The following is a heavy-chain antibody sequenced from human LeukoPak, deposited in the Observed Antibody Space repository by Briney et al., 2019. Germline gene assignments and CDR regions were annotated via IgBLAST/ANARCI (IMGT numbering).Heavy chain of an antibody. Sequence: GGSLILSCAASGFTFSSYWVHWVRQAPGKGLVWVSSINSDGSSTSYADSVKGRFTISRDNAKNTLYLQMNTLRAEDTAVYYCASLDYWGQGTPVTVSS. V-gene: IGHV3-74*01. J-gene: IGHJ4*02. CDR2: INSDGSST. CDR1: GFTFSSYW. CDR3: ASLDY.